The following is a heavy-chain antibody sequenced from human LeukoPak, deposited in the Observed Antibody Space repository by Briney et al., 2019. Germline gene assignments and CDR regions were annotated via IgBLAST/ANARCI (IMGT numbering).Heavy chain of an antibody. CDR1: GYTLTELS. V-gene: IGHV1-24*01. CDR3: ATVRLRGRVGVVIHDAFDI. Sequence: GASVKVSCKVSGYTLTELSMHWVRQAPGKGLEWMGGFDPEDGETIYAQKSQGRVTMTEDTSTDTAYMELSSLRSEDTAVYYCATVRLRGRVGVVIHDAFDIWGQGTMVTVSS. CDR2: FDPEDGET. J-gene: IGHJ3*02. D-gene: IGHD3-3*01.